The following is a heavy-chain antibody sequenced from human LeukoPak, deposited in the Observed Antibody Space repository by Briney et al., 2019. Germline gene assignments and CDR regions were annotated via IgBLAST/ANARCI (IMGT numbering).Heavy chain of an antibody. CDR1: GFTLSSYE. CDR3: ASHSSWGY. V-gene: IGHV3-48*03. D-gene: IGHD6-13*01. J-gene: IGHJ4*02. Sequence: PGGSLRLSCAVSGFTLSSYEMNWVRKAPGKGLEWVSYISSSGSTIYYADSVKGRFTISRDNAKNSLHLQMNSVRAEDSAVYYWASHSSWGYWGQGTLVTVSS. CDR2: ISSSGSTI.